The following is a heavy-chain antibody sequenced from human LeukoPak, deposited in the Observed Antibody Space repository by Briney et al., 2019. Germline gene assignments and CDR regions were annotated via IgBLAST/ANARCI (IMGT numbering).Heavy chain of an antibody. CDR1: GGSFSGYY. D-gene: IGHD6-13*01. J-gene: IGHJ6*03. Sequence: MASETLSLTCAVYGGSFSGYYWSWIRHPPGKGLEWFGEINHRGSTNYNPSLKSRVTISVDTSKNQFSLKLSSVTAADTAVYYCARRTYSSSWRTRAYYYYYYMDVWGKGTTVTISS. CDR2: INHRGST. V-gene: IGHV4-34*01. CDR3: ARRTYSSSWRTRAYYYYYYMDV.